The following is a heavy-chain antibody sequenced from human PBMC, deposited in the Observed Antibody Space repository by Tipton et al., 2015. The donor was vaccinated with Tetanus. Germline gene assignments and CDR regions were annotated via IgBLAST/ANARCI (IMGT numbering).Heavy chain of an antibody. D-gene: IGHD3-22*01. V-gene: IGHV4-61*01. Sequence: TLSLTCTVSGGSVSSGSYYWSWIRQPPGKGLEWIGYIYYSGSTNYNPSLKSRVTISVDTSKNQFSLKLSSVTAADTAVYYCARGHSGYYDSSGYLYYFDYWGQGTLVTVSS. CDR2: IYYSGST. J-gene: IGHJ4*02. CDR1: GGSVSSGSYY. CDR3: ARGHSGYYDSSGYLYYFDY.